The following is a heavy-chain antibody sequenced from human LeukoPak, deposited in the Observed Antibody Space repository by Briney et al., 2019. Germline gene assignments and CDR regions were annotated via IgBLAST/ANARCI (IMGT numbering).Heavy chain of an antibody. V-gene: IGHV1-69*13. D-gene: IGHD2-2*01. Sequence: SVNVSCKASGGTFSSYAISWVRQAPGQGLEWMGGIIPIFGTANYAQKFQGRVTITADESTSTAYMELSSLRSEDTAVYYCARVCSSTSCYYHYFDYWGQGTLVTVSS. CDR3: ARVCSSTSCYYHYFDY. CDR1: GGTFSSYA. J-gene: IGHJ4*02. CDR2: IIPIFGTA.